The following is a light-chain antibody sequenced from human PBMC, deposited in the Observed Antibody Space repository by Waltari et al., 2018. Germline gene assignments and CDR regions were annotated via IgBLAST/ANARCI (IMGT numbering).Light chain of an antibody. CDR1: QSVSSSY. V-gene: IGKV3-20*01. J-gene: IGKJ1*01. CDR3: LKYINSPCT. CDR2: GAS. Sequence: ETVLTQSPGTLSLSPGERATLSCRASQSVSSSYLAWYQQKPGQAPTLLMYGASSRATGLADRFSGGGSGADFNLTVTRLGPEEFAVYYCLKYINSPCTFGQGTKVEIK.